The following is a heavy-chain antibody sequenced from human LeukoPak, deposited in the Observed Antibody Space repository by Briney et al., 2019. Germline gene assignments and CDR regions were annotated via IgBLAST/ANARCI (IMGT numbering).Heavy chain of an antibody. CDR3: ARYEFAYYYFDC. J-gene: IGHJ4*02. Sequence: SETLSLTCTVSGGSISSYYWSWIRQPPGKGLEWIGYIYYSGSTNYNPSLKSRVTISVDTSKNQFSLKLSSVTAADTAMYYCARYEFAYYYFDCWGQGTLVTVSS. D-gene: IGHD3-3*01. CDR2: IYYSGST. CDR1: GGSISSYY. V-gene: IGHV4-59*12.